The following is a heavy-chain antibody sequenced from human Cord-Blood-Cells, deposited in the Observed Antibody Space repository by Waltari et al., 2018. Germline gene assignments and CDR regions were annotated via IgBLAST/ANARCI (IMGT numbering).Heavy chain of an antibody. CDR3: ARKLGIRVWYSDL. Sequence: QVQLQQWGAGLLKPSETLSLTCAVYGGSFRGYYCSWIRQPPGKGLEWIGEINHSGITNYNPSLKSRVTISVDTSKNQFSLKLSSVTAADTAVYYCARKLGIRVWYSDLWGRGTLVTVSS. D-gene: IGHD7-27*01. J-gene: IGHJ2*01. V-gene: IGHV4-34*01. CDR2: INHSGIT. CDR1: GGSFRGYY.